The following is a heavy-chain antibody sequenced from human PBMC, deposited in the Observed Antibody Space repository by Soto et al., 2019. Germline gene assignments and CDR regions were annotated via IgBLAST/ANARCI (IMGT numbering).Heavy chain of an antibody. V-gene: IGHV4-39*07. D-gene: IGHD3-9*01. CDR3: ARGPVGNTDYDILTGYQNWFDP. J-gene: IGHJ5*02. CDR2: IYYSGST. CDR1: GGSISSSSFH. Sequence: PSETLSLTCTVSGGSISSSSFHWGWIRQPPGKGLEWIGSIYYSGSTYYSPSLKSRVTISVDTSKNQFSLKLSSVTAADTAVYYCARGPVGNTDYDILTGYQNWFDPWGQGTLVTVSS.